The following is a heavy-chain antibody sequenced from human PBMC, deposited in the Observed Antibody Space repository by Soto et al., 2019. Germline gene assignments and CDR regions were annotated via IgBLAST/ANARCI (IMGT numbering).Heavy chain of an antibody. CDR1: GFSLCTSGMC. Sequence: SGPTLVNPTQTLTLTCTFSGFSLCTSGMCVSWIRQPPGKALEWLALIDWDDDKYYSTSLKTRLTISKDTSKNQVVLTMTNMDPVDTATYYCARGVGDLLWKARPYYFDYWGQGTLVTVSS. CDR3: ARGVGDLLWKARPYYFDY. J-gene: IGHJ4*02. CDR2: IDWDDDK. D-gene: IGHD3-10*01. V-gene: IGHV2-70*01.